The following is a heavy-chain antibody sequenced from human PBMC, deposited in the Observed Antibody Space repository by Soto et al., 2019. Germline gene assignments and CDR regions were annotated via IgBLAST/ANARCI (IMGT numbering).Heavy chain of an antibody. J-gene: IGHJ6*02. Sequence: QVQLVESGGGLVKPGGSLRLSCAASGFTFSDYSMSWIRQAPGKGLEWVSHISSSGSTIYYADSVKGRFTISRDNAKNSLYLQMNSLRAEDTAVYYCARQKAWPGEWLSLYAPGMDVWGQGTTVTVSS. CDR3: ARQKAWPGEWLSLYAPGMDV. CDR2: ISSSGSTI. V-gene: IGHV3-11*01. CDR1: GFTFSDYS. D-gene: IGHD3-22*01.